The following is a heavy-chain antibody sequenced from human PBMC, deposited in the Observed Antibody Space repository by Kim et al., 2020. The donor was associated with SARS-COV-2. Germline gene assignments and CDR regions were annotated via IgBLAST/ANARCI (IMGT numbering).Heavy chain of an antibody. CDR1: GYTFTSYG. D-gene: IGHD3-22*01. CDR2: ISAYNGNT. CDR3: ARIVVGWLSHMYYFDY. Sequence: ASVKVSCKASGYTFTSYGISWVRQAPGQGLEWMGWISAYNGNTNYAQKLQGRVTMTTDTSTSTAYMELRSLRSDDTAVYYCARIVVGWLSHMYYFDYWGQGTLVTVSS. V-gene: IGHV1-18*01. J-gene: IGHJ4*02.